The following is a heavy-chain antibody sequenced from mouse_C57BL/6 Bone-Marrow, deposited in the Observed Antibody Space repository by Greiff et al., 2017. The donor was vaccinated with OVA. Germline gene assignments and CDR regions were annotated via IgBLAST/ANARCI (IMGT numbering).Heavy chain of an antibody. J-gene: IGHJ3*01. CDR1: GYTFTDYY. CDR2: INPNNGGT. CDR3: ARSDYSIFAY. Sequence: EVQLQQSGPELVKPGASVKISCKASGYTFTDYYMNWVKQSHGKSLEWIGDINPNNGGTSYNQKFKGKATLTVDKSSSTAYMELRSLTSEDSAVYYCARSDYSIFAYWGQGTLVTVSA. D-gene: IGHD2-5*01. V-gene: IGHV1-26*01.